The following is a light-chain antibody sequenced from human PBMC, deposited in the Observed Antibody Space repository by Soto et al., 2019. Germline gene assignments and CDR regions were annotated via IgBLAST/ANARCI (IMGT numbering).Light chain of an antibody. Sequence: NFMLTQPHSVSESPGKTVTISCTRSSGSIARNYVQWYQQRPGGAPTTVIYQDNQRPSGVPDRFSGSKSGTSASLAITGLQAEDEADYYCQSYDSGLSGSVFGTGTKLTVL. CDR3: QSYDSGLSGSV. CDR1: SGSIARNY. CDR2: QDN. V-gene: IGLV6-57*04. J-gene: IGLJ1*01.